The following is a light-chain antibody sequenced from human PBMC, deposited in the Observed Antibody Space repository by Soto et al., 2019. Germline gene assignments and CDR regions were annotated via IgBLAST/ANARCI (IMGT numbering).Light chain of an antibody. V-gene: IGLV1-44*01. J-gene: IGLJ2*01. CDR2: SNN. CDR1: SSNIGSNT. CDR3: AAWDDSLNGRGV. Sequence: QPVLTQPPSASGTPGQRVIISCSGSSSNIGSNTVNWYQHLPGTAPKLLIYSNNQRPSGVPDRFSGSKSGTSASLAISGLQSEDEADYYCAAWDDSLNGRGVFGGGTKVTVL.